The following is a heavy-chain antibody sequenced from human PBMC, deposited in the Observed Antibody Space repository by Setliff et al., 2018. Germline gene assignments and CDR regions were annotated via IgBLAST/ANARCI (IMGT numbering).Heavy chain of an antibody. CDR1: GGSISSYY. D-gene: IGHD1-20*01. CDR3: ARDGNNWNDLDY. CDR2: IYTSGST. V-gene: IGHV4-4*07. Sequence: TLSLTCTVSGGSISSYYWSWIRQPAGKGLEWIGRIYTSGSTNYNPSLKSRVTMSVDTSKNQFSLNVRSVTAADTAIYYCARDGNNWNDLDYWGHGTLVTVSS. J-gene: IGHJ4*01.